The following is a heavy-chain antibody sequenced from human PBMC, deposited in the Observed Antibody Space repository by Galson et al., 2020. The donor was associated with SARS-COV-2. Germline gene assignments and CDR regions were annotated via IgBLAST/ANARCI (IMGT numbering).Heavy chain of an antibody. D-gene: IGHD3-10*01. Sequence: ASETLSLTCTVSGGSVSSGSYYWSWIQQPPGKGLEWIGFISSSGSANYNPSLKSRVTISVDMSKNQFSLKLTSVTAADTALYFCARDYGSRYYYYYGMDVWGQGTTVTVSS. J-gene: IGHJ6*02. CDR2: ISSSGSA. CDR3: ARDYGSRYYYYYGMDV. CDR1: GGSVSSGSYY. V-gene: IGHV4-61*01.